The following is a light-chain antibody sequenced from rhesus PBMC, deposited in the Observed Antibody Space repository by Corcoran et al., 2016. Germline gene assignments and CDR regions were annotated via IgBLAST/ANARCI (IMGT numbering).Light chain of an antibody. Sequence: DIVMTQTPLSLPVTPGEPASISCRSSQSLLDSEDGNTNLDWYLQKPGQSPQLLIYEVSKRAAGVPDRFSGSGSDTDFTLKISRVEAEDVGLYYCMQALEFPLTFGGGTKVEIK. CDR2: EVS. J-gene: IGKJ4*01. V-gene: IGKV2-104*02. CDR3: MQALEFPLT. CDR1: QSLLDSEDGNTN.